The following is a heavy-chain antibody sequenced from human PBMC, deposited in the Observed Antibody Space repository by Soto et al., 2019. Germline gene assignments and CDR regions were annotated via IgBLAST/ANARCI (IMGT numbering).Heavy chain of an antibody. V-gene: IGHV4-30-4*01. CDR2: IYYSGGT. CDR1: GGSISSGDYY. Sequence: QVQLQESGPGLVKPSQTLSLTCTVSGGSISSGDYYWSWIRQPPGRGLEWIGYIYYSGGTYYNPSLKGRGTISVDTSKSQYSLKLSSVTAAATAVYYCAHYSSGRRFDIWGQGTRFTVSS. CDR3: AHYSSGRRFDI. D-gene: IGHD6-19*01. J-gene: IGHJ3*02.